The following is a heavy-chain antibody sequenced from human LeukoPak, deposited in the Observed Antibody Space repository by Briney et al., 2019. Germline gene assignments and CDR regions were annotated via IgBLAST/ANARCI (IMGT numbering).Heavy chain of an antibody. J-gene: IGHJ2*01. CDR2: IYHTGTT. CDR1: GVSSISIDYY. D-gene: IGHD5/OR15-5a*01. V-gene: IGHV4-39*01. CDR3: ARRVSGVSWYFDL. Sequence: SETLSLTCTVSGVSSISIDYYWDWIRQPPGKGPEWIGSIYHTGTTYYNPSLKSRVTISVDTSKNQFSLRLSSVAATDTAVFYCARRVSGVSWYFDLWGRGTLVTVSS.